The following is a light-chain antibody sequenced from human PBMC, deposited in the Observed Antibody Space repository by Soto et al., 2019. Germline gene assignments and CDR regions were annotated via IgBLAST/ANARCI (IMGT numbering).Light chain of an antibody. Sequence: QSVLTQPPSVSGAPGQRVTISCTGSSSNIGAGYDVHWYQHLPGTAPKVLIYGNRHRPSGVPDRFSGSKSGNTASLTVSGLQAEDEADYYCLSYAGTAYVFGTGTKVNV. CDR2: GNR. J-gene: IGLJ1*01. CDR3: LSYAGTAYV. V-gene: IGLV1-40*01. CDR1: SSNIGAGYD.